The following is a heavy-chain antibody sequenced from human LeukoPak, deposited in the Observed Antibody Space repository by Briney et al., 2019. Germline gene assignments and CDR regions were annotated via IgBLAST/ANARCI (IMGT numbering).Heavy chain of an antibody. D-gene: IGHD2-15*01. CDR3: ARDLGVVADADAFDI. J-gene: IGHJ3*02. V-gene: IGHV4-59*01. Sequence: SETLSLTCSVSGGSISSYYWSWIRQPPGKGLEWIGCIYYSGSTNYNPSLKSRVTISVDTSKNQFSLKLSSVTAADTAVYYCARDLGVVADADAFDIWGQGTMVTVSS. CDR1: GGSISSYY. CDR2: IYYSGST.